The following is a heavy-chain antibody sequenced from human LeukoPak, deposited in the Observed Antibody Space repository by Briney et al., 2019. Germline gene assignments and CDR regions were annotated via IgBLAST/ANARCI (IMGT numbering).Heavy chain of an antibody. Sequence: SETLSLTCAVSGYSISSGYYWGWIRQPPGKGLERIGSIYHSGSTYYNPSLKSRVTISVDTSKNQFSLKLSSVTAADTAVYYCAREAGPSSSWYKALDYWAREPWSPSPQ. CDR1: GYSISSGYY. J-gene: IGHJ4*02. CDR3: AREAGPSSSWYKALDY. CDR2: IYHSGST. V-gene: IGHV4-38-2*02. D-gene: IGHD6-13*01.